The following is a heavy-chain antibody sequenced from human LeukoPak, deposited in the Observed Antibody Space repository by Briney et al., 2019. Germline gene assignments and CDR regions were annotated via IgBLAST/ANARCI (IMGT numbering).Heavy chain of an antibody. D-gene: IGHD1-26*01. J-gene: IGHJ4*02. CDR2: ITWDGGAT. CDR3: AKSDNPWEPVNPFDY. V-gene: IGHV3-43*01. Sequence: GGSLRLSCAASEFTFDDFSMNWVRQAPGTGLEWVSLITWDGGATYYADSVKGRFTISRDNSKNSLYLQMNSLRTEDAAVYYCAKSDNPWEPVNPFDYWGQGTLVTVSS. CDR1: EFTFDDFS.